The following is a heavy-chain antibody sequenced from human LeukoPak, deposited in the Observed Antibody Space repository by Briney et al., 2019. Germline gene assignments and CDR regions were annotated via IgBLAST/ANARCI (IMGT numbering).Heavy chain of an antibody. CDR3: ARDWAPPQPAMGPAVFDI. V-gene: IGHV3-30-3*01. D-gene: IGHD2-2*01. CDR1: GFIFNHFA. CDR2: ISHEGGTK. J-gene: IGHJ3*02. Sequence: GGSLRLSCAASGFIFNHFAMHWIRQSPGKGLEWVALISHEGGTKNYADSIKGRFTVSRDNFQNTLFLQLNSLRPEDTSVYYCARDWAPPQPAMGPAVFDIWAKGTLVPFSS.